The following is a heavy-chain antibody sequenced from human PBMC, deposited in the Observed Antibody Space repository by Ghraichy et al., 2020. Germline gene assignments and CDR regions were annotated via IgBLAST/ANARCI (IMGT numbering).Heavy chain of an antibody. V-gene: IGHV2-26*01. CDR3: ARNTGYSSGWYAHSSDYYYYMDV. Sequence: SGPTLVKPTETLTLTCTVSGFSLSNARMGVSWIRQPPGKALEWLAHIFSNDEKSYSTSLKSRLTISKDTSKSQVVLTMTNMDPVDTATYYCARNTGYSSGWYAHSSDYYYYMDVWGKGTTVTVSS. J-gene: IGHJ6*03. CDR2: IFSNDEK. CDR1: GFSLSNARMG. D-gene: IGHD6-19*01.